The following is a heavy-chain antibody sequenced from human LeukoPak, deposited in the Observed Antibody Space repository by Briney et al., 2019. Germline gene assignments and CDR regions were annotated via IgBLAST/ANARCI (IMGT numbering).Heavy chain of an antibody. D-gene: IGHD4-11*01. J-gene: IGHJ6*03. CDR3: VRDRDYSAGFPYYFMDV. Sequence: GGSLRLSCAASGFTFSSYGMHWVRQAPGKGLEWVAVISYDGSNKYYADSVKGRFTISRDNSKNTLYLQTDSLRVDDTAVYYCVRDRDYSAGFPYYFMDVWGTGTTVTVSS. CDR1: GFTFSSYG. V-gene: IGHV3-30*03. CDR2: ISYDGSNK.